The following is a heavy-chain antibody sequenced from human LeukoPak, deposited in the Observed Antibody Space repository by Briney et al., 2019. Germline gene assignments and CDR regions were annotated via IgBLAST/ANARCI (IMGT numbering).Heavy chain of an antibody. CDR1: GFTFSSYA. D-gene: IGHD2-15*01. V-gene: IGHV3-23*01. J-gene: IGHJ4*02. Sequence: GGSLRLSCAASGFTFSSYAMSWVRQAPGKGLEWVSAISGSGGSTYYADSVKGRFTISRDNSKNTLYLQMNSLKTEDTAVYYCTPLGYCSGGTCSYWGQGTLVTVSS. CDR3: TPLGYCSGGTCSY. CDR2: ISGSGGST.